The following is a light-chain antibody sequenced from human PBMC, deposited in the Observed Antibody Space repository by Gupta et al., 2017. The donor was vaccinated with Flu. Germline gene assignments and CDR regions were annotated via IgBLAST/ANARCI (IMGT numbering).Light chain of an antibody. Sequence: DIVMTQSPDSLAVSLGERATLNCKSSQSVLYSSTNKNYLAWYQQKAGQAPRLLIYWASTRESGVPHRFSGSGSGTDFTLTISSLQAEDVAVYYCQQYYNTPWTFGQGTTVELK. CDR2: WAS. CDR1: QSVLYSSTNKNY. J-gene: IGKJ1*01. CDR3: QQYYNTPWT. V-gene: IGKV4-1*01.